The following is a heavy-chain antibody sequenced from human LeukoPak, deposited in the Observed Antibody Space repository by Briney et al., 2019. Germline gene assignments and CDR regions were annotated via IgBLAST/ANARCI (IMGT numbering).Heavy chain of an antibody. CDR1: GFTFSDYY. D-gene: IGHD6-19*01. CDR2: ISSSGSTI. Sequence: GGSLRLSCAASGFTFSDYYMSWIRQAPGKGLEWVSYISSSGSTIYYADSVKGRFTISRDNAKNSLYLQMNSLRAEDTAVYYCARRTHSSGWYVRGGLDYWGQGTLVTVSS. V-gene: IGHV3-11*01. J-gene: IGHJ4*02. CDR3: ARRTHSSGWYVRGGLDY.